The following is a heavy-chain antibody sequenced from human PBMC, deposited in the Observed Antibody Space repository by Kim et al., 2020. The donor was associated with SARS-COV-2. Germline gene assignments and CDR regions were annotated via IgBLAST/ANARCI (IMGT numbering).Heavy chain of an antibody. J-gene: IGHJ6*02. Sequence: ASVKVSCKASGYTFTSYGISWVRQAPGQGLEWMGWISAYNGNTNYAQKPQGRVTMTTDTSTSTAYMELRSLRSDDTAVYYCARYRPIAAAGFGGMDVWGQGTTVTVSS. CDR1: GYTFTSYG. V-gene: IGHV1-18*01. CDR2: ISAYNGNT. CDR3: ARYRPIAAAGFGGMDV. D-gene: IGHD6-13*01.